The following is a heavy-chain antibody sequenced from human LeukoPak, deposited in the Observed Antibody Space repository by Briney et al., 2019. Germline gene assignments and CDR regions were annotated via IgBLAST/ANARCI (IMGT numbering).Heavy chain of an antibody. D-gene: IGHD3-10*02. CDR1: GYTFTSYD. CDR2: MNPNSGNT. Sequence: ASVKVSCKASGYTFTSYDINWVRQATGQRLEWMGWMNPNSGNTGYAQKFQGRVTITRNTSISTAYMELSSLRAEDTAVYYCAELGITMIGGVWGKGTTVTISS. V-gene: IGHV1-8*03. J-gene: IGHJ6*04. CDR3: AELGITMIGGV.